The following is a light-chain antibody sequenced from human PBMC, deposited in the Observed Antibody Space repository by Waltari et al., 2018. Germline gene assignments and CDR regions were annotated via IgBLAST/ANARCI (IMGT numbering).Light chain of an antibody. J-gene: IGLJ3*02. CDR2: YDT. Sequence: SYVLTKPPSVSVAPGKTARITCGGRNIGSKSVHWYHQKPGQAPVLVIYYDTDRPSGIPERFSGSNSGNTATLTISRVEAGDEADYYCQVWDSNSDHVVFGGGTKLTVL. CDR3: QVWDSNSDHVV. CDR1: NIGSKS. V-gene: IGLV3-21*04.